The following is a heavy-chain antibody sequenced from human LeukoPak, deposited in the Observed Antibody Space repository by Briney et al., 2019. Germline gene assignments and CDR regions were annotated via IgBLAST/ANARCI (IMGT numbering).Heavy chain of an antibody. J-gene: IGHJ4*02. CDR1: GGSISSGGYY. Sequence: PSETLSLTCTVYGGSISSGGYYWSWIRQPPGKGLEWIGYIYHSGSTYYNPSLKSRVTISVDRSKNQFSLKLSSVTAADTAVYCCVRLGELSPLDYWGQGTLVTVSS. D-gene: IGHD3-16*02. V-gene: IGHV4-30-2*01. CDR3: VRLGELSPLDY. CDR2: IYHSGST.